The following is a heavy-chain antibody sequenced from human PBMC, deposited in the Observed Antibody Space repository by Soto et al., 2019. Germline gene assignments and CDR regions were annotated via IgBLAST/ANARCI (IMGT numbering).Heavy chain of an antibody. CDR3: ARDKLRAGVGGFYGMDV. D-gene: IGHD6-13*01. V-gene: IGHV4-30-2*01. J-gene: IGHJ6*02. CDR1: GDSISSGGNS. Sequence: QLQLQEAGSGLVKPSQTLSLTCAVSGDSISSGGNSWNWIRQPPGKGLEWVGYIFHSGTTYYNPSLKGRVTISLDRSKNQFSLKLTSVTAADTAVYYCARDKLRAGVGGFYGMDVWGQGTTVTVSS. CDR2: IFHSGTT.